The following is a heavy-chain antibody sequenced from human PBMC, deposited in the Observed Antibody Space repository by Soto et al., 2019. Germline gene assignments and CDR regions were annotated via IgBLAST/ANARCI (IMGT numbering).Heavy chain of an antibody. CDR2: IVPMFGTG. Sequence: QVQLVQSGAEVKEPGSSVNVSCKTSGGTFGNTAVTWVRQAPGQGLEWIGGIVPMFGTGNYAQKFQGRVTITADESTSTAYMELSSLRSDDTAVYYCARDGDPGYSFWSGPLGGGRFDPWGQGTLVTVSS. V-gene: IGHV1-69*12. D-gene: IGHD3-3*01. J-gene: IGHJ5*02. CDR3: ARDGDPGYSFWSGPLGGGRFDP. CDR1: GGTFGNTA.